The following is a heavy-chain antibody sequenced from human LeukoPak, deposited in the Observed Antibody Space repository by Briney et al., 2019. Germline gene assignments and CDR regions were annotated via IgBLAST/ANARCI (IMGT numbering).Heavy chain of an antibody. CDR2: ISSSSSYI. CDR1: GFTFSSYS. D-gene: IGHD2-2*01. J-gene: IGHJ4*02. V-gene: IGHV3-21*01. CDR3: ARVPAAIDY. Sequence: KSGGSLRLSCAASGFTFSSYSMNWVRQAPGKGLEWVSSISSSSSYIYYADSVKGRFTISRDNAKNSLYLQMNSLRAEDTAVYYCARVPAAIDYWGQGALVTVSS.